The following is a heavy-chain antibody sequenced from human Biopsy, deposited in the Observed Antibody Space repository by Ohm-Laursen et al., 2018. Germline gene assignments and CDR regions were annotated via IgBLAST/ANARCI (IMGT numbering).Heavy chain of an antibody. CDR1: GFTFSSYG. D-gene: IGHD6-25*01. J-gene: IGHJ6*02. CDR2: IWYDGSRQ. CDR3: ARDGAAGYGLDV. V-gene: IGHV3-33*01. Sequence: SLRLSCTASGFTFSSYGMHWVRQAPGKGLEWVAVIWYDGSRQYYADSVKGRFTISRDNSKNTLYLQMDSLRAEDTAVYYCARDGAAGYGLDVWGQGTTVTVSS.